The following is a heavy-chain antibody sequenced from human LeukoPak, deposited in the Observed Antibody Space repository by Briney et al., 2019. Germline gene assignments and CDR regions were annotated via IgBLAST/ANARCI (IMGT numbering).Heavy chain of an antibody. CDR1: GYTFTSHG. J-gene: IGHJ3*02. D-gene: IGHD3-10*01. CDR3: ARGGEVDTMVRGGGNDAFDI. CDR2: ISTYNGNT. V-gene: IGHV1-18*01. Sequence: ASVKVSCKASGYTFTSHGISWVRQAPGQGLEWMGWISTYNGNTNYAQKLQGRVSMTTDTSTSTAYMELSSLRSEDTAVYYCARGGEVDTMVRGGGNDAFDIWGQGTMVTVSS.